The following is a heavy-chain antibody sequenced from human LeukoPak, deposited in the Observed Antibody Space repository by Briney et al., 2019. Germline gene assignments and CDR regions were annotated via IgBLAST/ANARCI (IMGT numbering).Heavy chain of an antibody. CDR1: GYTFTSYG. J-gene: IGHJ4*02. D-gene: IGHD2-2*01. Sequence: ASVKVSCKASGYTFTSYGISWVRQAPGQGLEWMGWISAYNGNTNYAQKLQGRVTMTTDTSTSTAYMELRSLRSDDTAVYYCARDMPGLGQPSFDYWGRGTLVTVSS. V-gene: IGHV1-18*01. CDR2: ISAYNGNT. CDR3: ARDMPGLGQPSFDY.